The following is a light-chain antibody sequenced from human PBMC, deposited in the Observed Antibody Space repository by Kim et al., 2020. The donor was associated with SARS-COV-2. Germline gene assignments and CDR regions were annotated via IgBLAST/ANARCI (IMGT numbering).Light chain of an antibody. J-gene: IGLJ2*01. CDR3: CSYAGSYTLI. V-gene: IGLV2-11*01. Sequence: QSLTLSCTGTSSDVGGYNYVSLYHQHPGKAPKLIFYDVSKRPSGVPDRFSCSKSGNTASLTISGLQAEDDAHCYCCSYAGSYTLIFGGGTQLTVL. CDR2: DVS. CDR1: SSDVGGYNY.